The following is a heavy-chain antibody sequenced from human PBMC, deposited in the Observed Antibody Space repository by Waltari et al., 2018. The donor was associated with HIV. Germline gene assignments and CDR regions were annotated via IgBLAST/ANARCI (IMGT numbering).Heavy chain of an antibody. CDR3: VVGEPGSIGDY. D-gene: IGHD1-26*01. Sequence: EVQVVESGGGLVQPGGSLRLSCAGSGFIFSDHYMDWVRQAPGKGLEWIGRIRSKANGETTEDAASVRGRFTISRDDSSNSVFLHMNSLKTDDTAVYYCVVGEPGSIGDYWGQGTLVTVSS. V-gene: IGHV3-72*01. CDR2: IRSKANGETT. J-gene: IGHJ4*02. CDR1: GFIFSDHY.